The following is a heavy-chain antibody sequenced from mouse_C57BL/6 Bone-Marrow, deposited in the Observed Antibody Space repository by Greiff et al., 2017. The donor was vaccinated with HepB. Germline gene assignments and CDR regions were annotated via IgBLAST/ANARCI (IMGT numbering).Heavy chain of an antibody. J-gene: IGHJ3*01. Sequence: DVQLVESGPGLVKPSQSLSLTCSVTGYSITSGYYWNWIRQFPGNTLEWMGYISYDGSNNYNTSLKNRISITRDTSKNQFFLKLNSVTTEDTATYYCARARYDGYFAWFAYWGQGTLVTVSA. V-gene: IGHV3-6*01. CDR3: ARARYDGYFAWFAY. D-gene: IGHD2-3*01. CDR1: GYSITSGYY. CDR2: ISYDGSN.